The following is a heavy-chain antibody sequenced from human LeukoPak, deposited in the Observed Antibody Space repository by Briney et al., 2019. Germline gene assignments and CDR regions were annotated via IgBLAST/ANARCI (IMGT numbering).Heavy chain of an antibody. CDR2: ISSSGSTI. J-gene: IGHJ4*02. V-gene: IGHV3-11*04. D-gene: IGHD3-10*01. CDR1: GFTFSDYY. Sequence: GGSLRLSCAASGFTFSDYYMSWIRQAPGKGLEWVSYISSSGSTIYYADSVKGRFTISRDNSKNTLYLQMNSLRAEDTAVYYCAKPITMVRGVISYFDYWGQGTLVTVSS. CDR3: AKPITMVRGVISYFDY.